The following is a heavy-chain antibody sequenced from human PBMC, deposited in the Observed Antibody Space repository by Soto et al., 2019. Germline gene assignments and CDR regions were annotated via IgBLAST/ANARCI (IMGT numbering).Heavy chain of an antibody. CDR2: IYDSETT. Sequence: QVQLQESGPGLVKPSQTLFLTCTVSGGSISSGIYYWTWIRQHPGKGLEWIGYIYDSETTYYNPSLKSRLTVSLDTSKNQFSLKLSSVTAADTAVYYRATRNTAHDAFDIWGEGTMVTVSS. V-gene: IGHV4-31*03. CDR3: ATRNTAHDAFDI. CDR1: GGSISSGIYY. J-gene: IGHJ3*02. D-gene: IGHD1-1*01.